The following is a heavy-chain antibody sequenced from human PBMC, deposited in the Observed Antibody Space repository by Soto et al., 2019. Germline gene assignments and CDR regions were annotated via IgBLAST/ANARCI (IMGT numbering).Heavy chain of an antibody. V-gene: IGHV3-33*01. CDR3: ASDGIGGTVFRGYPDY. Sequence: QEQLVESGGGVVQPGTSLRLSCAVPGGIFHGYGMHWVRQAPGKGLEWVAIIRFDGSNEEYADSVKGRFTISRDNSKNTLYLQMNTLGAEDTAVYYCASDGIGGTVFRGYPDYRGRGTVVTVSS. J-gene: IGHJ4*02. D-gene: IGHD1-7*01. CDR1: GGIFHGYG. CDR2: IRFDGSNE.